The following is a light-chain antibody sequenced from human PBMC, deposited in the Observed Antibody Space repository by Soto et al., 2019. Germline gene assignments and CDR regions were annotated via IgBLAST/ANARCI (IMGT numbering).Light chain of an antibody. V-gene: IGKV1-39*01. J-gene: IGKJ1*01. CDR2: SAS. Sequence: DIQMTQSPSSLSASVGDSVTITCRTSQYVDRYLSWYQQIPGRAPKLLIYSASSLVTGVPPRFRGSASGTEFTLSISSLQREDFATYFCQQSSNLPWTFGQGTKVEMK. CDR3: QQSSNLPWT. CDR1: QYVDRY.